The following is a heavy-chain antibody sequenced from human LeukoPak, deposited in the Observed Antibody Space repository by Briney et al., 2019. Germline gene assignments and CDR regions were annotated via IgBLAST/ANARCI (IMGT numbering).Heavy chain of an antibody. D-gene: IGHD1-7*01. CDR1: GFTFSSYS. J-gene: IGHJ4*02. Sequence: PGGSLRLSCAASGFTFSSYSMNWVRQAPGKGLEWVSSISGSSSYIYYADSVKGRFTISRDNSKNTLYLQMNSLRAEDTAVYYCARVREETGTTVFDYWGQGTLVTVSS. CDR2: ISGSSSYI. V-gene: IGHV3-21*01. CDR3: ARVREETGTTVFDY.